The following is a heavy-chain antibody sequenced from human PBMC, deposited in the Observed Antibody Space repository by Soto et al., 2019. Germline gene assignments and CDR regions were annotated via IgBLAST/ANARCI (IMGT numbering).Heavy chain of an antibody. D-gene: IGHD4-17*01. V-gene: IGHV4-30-4*01. CDR2: IYNSGGS. CDR3: VGTGTTDDY. Sequence: PSETLSLTCTVSGASVSSGDYYWSCIHQPPGKGLEWIGYIYNSGGSYYNPSLKGRLTISIDTSENQFSLRLNSVTAADTAIYYCVGTGTTDDYWGRGTLVTVSS. J-gene: IGHJ4*02. CDR1: GASVSSGDYY.